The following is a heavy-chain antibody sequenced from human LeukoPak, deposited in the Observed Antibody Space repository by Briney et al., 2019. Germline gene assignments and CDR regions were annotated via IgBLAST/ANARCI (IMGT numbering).Heavy chain of an antibody. D-gene: IGHD6-13*01. CDR1: GGSISSYY. J-gene: IGHJ4*02. V-gene: IGHV4-59*01. CDR2: IYYSGST. CDR3: ARTPTKIAALDY. Sequence: TSETLSFTCTVSGGSISSYYWSWIRQPPGKGLEWIGYIYYSGSTNYNPSLKSRVTISVDTSKNQFSLKLSSVTAADTAVYYCARTPTKIAALDYWGQGTLVTVSS.